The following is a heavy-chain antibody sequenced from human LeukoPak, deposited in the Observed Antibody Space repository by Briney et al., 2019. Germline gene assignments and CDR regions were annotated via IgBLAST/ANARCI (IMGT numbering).Heavy chain of an antibody. CDR3: AGDAPYGDYDY. Sequence: SETLSLTCTVSGGSISSGNYYWSWIRQPAGKGLEWIGRIYTSGSTNYNPSLKSRVTISLDTSKNQFSLKLSSVTAADTAVYYCAGDAPYGDYDYWGQGTLVTVSS. D-gene: IGHD4-17*01. CDR1: GGSISSGNYY. CDR2: IYTSGST. J-gene: IGHJ4*02. V-gene: IGHV4-61*02.